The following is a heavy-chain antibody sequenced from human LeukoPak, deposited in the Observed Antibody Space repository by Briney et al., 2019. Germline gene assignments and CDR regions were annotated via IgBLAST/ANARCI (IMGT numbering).Heavy chain of an antibody. Sequence: SETLSLTCTVSGGSISSYYWSWIRQPPGKGLEWIGYIYYSGSTNYNPSLKSRVTISVDTSKNQFSLKLSSVTAADTAVYYCARDFYYYDSSGYLGYLFDYWGQGTLVTVSS. J-gene: IGHJ4*02. V-gene: IGHV4-59*12. CDR3: ARDFYYYDSSGYLGYLFDY. CDR2: IYYSGST. CDR1: GGSISSYY. D-gene: IGHD3-22*01.